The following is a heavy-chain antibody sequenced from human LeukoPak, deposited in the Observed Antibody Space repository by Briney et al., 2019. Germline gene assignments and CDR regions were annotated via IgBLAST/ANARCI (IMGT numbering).Heavy chain of an antibody. D-gene: IGHD1-26*01. CDR3: SNEREPPYRGIYYYFES. Sequence: SETLSLTCTVSGDSITTSYWSWIRQPPGKGLEWIGYIYYSGNTNYNPSPRSRVTISVDTSKSQFSLHLTSVTAADTAVYYCSNEREPPYRGIYYYFESWGQGTLVTVSS. CDR2: IYYSGNT. V-gene: IGHV4-59*01. J-gene: IGHJ4*02. CDR1: GDSITTSY.